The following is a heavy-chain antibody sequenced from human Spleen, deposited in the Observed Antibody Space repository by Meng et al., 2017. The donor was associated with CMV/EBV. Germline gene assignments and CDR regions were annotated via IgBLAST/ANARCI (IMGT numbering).Heavy chain of an antibody. Sequence: SVFTFSNAWMSWVRQAPGKGLEWVGRIKSKTDGGTTDYAAPVKGRFTISRDDSKNTLYLQMNSLKTEDTAVYYCTTRVVVPAAIWGDYWGQGTLVTVSS. D-gene: IGHD2-2*02. V-gene: IGHV3-15*01. CDR3: TTRVVVPAAIWGDY. CDR1: VFTFSNAW. J-gene: IGHJ4*02. CDR2: IKSKTDGGTT.